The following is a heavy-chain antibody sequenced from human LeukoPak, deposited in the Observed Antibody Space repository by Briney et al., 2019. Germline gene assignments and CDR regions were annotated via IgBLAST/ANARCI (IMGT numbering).Heavy chain of an antibody. D-gene: IGHD4-17*01. V-gene: IGHV3-48*03. CDR1: GFTFSTFE. CDR3: ARESAFGDLDY. J-gene: IGHJ4*02. CDR2: ISSNGGTI. Sequence: GGSLRLSCSASGFTFSTFEMNWVRQAPGKGLEWISYISSNGGTIYYADSAKGRFTISRDNAKNSVYLQMYSLRVGDTAVYYCARESAFGDLDYWGQGTLVTVSS.